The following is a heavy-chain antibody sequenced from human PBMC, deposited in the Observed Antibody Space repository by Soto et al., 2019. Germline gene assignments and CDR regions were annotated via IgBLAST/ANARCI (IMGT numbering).Heavy chain of an antibody. CDR3: TPDSSSWAYYYYFGMDV. CDR1: GFTFSNAW. J-gene: IGHJ6*02. V-gene: IGHV3-15*01. CDR2: IKSKTDGGTT. Sequence: EVQLVESGGGLVKPGVSLRLSCAASGFTFSNAWMSWVRQAPGKGLEWVGRIKSKTDGGTTDYAAPVKGRFTLSRDDSKNTLYLQMNSLKTEATAVYYCTPDSSSWAYYYYFGMDVWGQGTPVTVSS. D-gene: IGHD6-19*01.